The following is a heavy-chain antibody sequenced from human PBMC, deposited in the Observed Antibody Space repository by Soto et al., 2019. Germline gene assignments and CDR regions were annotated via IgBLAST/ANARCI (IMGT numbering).Heavy chain of an antibody. D-gene: IGHD6-19*01. J-gene: IGHJ4*02. CDR3: AKGPSSGWYPQTFDY. CDR1: GFTFSSYG. Sequence: GGSLRLSCAASGFTFSSYGMHWVRQAPGKGLEWVAVISYDGSNKYYADSVKGRFTISRDNSKNTLYLQMNSLRAEDTAVYYCAKGPSSGWYPQTFDYWGQGTLVTVSS. CDR2: ISYDGSNK. V-gene: IGHV3-30*18.